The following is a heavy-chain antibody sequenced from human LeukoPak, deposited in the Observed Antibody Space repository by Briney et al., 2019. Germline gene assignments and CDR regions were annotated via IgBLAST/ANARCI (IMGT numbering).Heavy chain of an antibody. V-gene: IGHV3-23*01. J-gene: IGHJ4*02. D-gene: IGHD6-13*01. CDR2: ISSSGNT. CDR3: VKGRISEDGLDF. CDR1: GFTFSRSA. Sequence: GRSLRLSCAASGFTFSRSAMTWVRQTPGKGLDWVSSISSSGNTYYADSVKGRFTISRDNSKNMLYLQMNSLRAEDTAVYYCVKGRISEDGLDFWGQGTLVTVSS.